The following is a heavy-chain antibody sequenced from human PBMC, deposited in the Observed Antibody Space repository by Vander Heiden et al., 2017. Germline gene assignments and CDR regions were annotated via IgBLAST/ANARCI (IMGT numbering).Heavy chain of an antibody. Sequence: EVQLVGSGGGLVTPGGSLRLHCAASGFTFSGSWRSWGRQAPGKGLEWVASVKQDGSEKYYVDSVKGRFTISRDNAKNSLSLQMNSLRAEDTAVYYCARGGFYPDYWGQGTLVTVSS. CDR1: GFTFSGSW. D-gene: IGHD3-3*01. V-gene: IGHV3-7*03. CDR3: ARGGFYPDY. CDR2: VKQDGSEK. J-gene: IGHJ4*02.